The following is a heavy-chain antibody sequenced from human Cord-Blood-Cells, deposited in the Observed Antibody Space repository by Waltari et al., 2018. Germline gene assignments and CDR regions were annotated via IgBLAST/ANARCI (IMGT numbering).Heavy chain of an antibody. CDR1: GGSFSGYY. CDR3: ARISVDIVATNDY. V-gene: IGHV4-34*01. CDR2: INHSGST. Sequence: QVQLQQWGAGLLKPSETLSLTCAVYGGSFSGYYWSWIRQPPGKGLEWIGEINHSGSTNYNPALKSRVTISGDTSKNQFSLKLSSVTAADTAVYYCARISVDIVATNDYWGQGTLVTVSS. D-gene: IGHD5-12*01. J-gene: IGHJ4*02.